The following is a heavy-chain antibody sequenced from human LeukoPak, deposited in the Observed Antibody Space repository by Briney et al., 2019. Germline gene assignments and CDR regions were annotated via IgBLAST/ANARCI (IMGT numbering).Heavy chain of an antibody. J-gene: IGHJ4*02. CDR3: ATYPEIIATADTRFDY. D-gene: IGHD6-13*01. CDR2: ISGSGGST. CDR1: GFTFSSYA. V-gene: IGHV3-23*01. Sequence: GGSLRLSCAASGFTFSSYAMSWVRQAPGKGLEWVSAISGSGGSTYYADSVKGRFTISRDNSKNTLYLQMNSLRAEDTAVYYCATYPEIIATADTRFDYWGQGTLVTVSS.